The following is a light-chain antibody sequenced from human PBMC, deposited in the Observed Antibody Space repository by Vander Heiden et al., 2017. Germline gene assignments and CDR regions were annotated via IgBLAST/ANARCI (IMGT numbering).Light chain of an antibody. Sequence: QSALTPPASVSGSPGQSITISCTGTSSDVGGYNYVSWYQQHPGKAPKRRIYDVSNRPSGVSNRFSGSKSGNKAYLTISGLQAEDEADYYCSSYTSRSGVFGGGTKLTVL. CDR2: DVS. J-gene: IGLJ2*01. V-gene: IGLV2-14*01. CDR1: SSDVGGYNY. CDR3: SSYTSRSGV.